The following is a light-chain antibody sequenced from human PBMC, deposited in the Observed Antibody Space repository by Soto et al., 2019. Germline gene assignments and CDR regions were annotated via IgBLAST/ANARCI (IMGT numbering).Light chain of an antibody. J-gene: IGKJ4*01. CDR3: QQSYNTPLT. CDR1: QSISSY. Sequence: DLQMTQSPSSLSASVGDRVTITCRASQSISSYLNWYQQKPGKAPKLLIFAASSLQSGVPSRFSGSGSGTDFTLTISSLQPEDFATYYCQQSYNTPLTFGGGTRVEIK. CDR2: AAS. V-gene: IGKV1-39*01.